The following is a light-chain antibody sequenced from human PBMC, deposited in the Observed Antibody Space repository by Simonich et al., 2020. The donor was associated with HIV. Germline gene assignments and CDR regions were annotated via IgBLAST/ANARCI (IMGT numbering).Light chain of an antibody. CDR2: WAS. CDR3: QQYYTTPLT. CDR1: QSILKRSNYKNY. Sequence: DIVMTQSPDSLAVSLGERATSNCKSSQSILKRSNYKNYLAWYQQKAGQPPKLLIDWASTRESGVPDRFSGSGSGTDFTLTISSLQAEDVAVYYCQQYYTTPLTFGGGTKVEIK. V-gene: IGKV4-1*01. J-gene: IGKJ4*01.